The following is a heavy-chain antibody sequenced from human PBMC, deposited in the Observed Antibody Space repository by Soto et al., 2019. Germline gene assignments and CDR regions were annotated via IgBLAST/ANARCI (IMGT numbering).Heavy chain of an antibody. D-gene: IGHD3-10*01. CDR1: GYIFTAYS. CDR2: VNPSGGST. J-gene: IGHJ4*02. V-gene: IGHV1-46*01. Sequence: QVQLVQSGAEVKKPGASVKVSCKASGYIFTAYSMHWVRQAPGQGLEWMGVVNPSGGSTNYAQKFQGRITITADESTSTAYMELSGLTSEDTAIYYCARDVSSDTTGFRGYDLWGQGTQVTVSS. CDR3: ARDVSSDTTGFRGYDL.